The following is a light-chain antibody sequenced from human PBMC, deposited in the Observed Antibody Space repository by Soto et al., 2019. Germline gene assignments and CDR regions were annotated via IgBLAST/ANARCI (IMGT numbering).Light chain of an antibody. CDR2: SAS. V-gene: IGKV3-15*01. CDR1: QSISDT. J-gene: IGKJ1*01. Sequence: EIVMTQSPATRCVSAGGRATLSCRASQSISDTLAWYQQKPGQAPRLLGYSASRRATGFPGRFSGSGSGTDFTLTISSLKYEDLAVYYCQQYNNWTWTFGQGTKVDIK. CDR3: QQYNNWTWT.